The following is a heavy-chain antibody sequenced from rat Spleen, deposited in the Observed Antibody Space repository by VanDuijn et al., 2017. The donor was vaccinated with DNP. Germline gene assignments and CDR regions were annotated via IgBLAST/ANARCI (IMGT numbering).Heavy chain of an antibody. CDR3: TRHVLPLRVWDY. CDR2: IRYDGGST. CDR1: GFIFSDYY. D-gene: IGHD1-4*01. V-gene: IGHV5-22*01. Sequence: EVQLVESGGGLEQPGRSLKLSCAASGFIFSDYYMAWVRQAPTKGLEWVAYIRYDGGSTYNGDSVKGRFTISRDNAKSTLYLQINSLRSEDMATYYCTRHVLPLRVWDYWGQGVMVTVSS. J-gene: IGHJ2*01.